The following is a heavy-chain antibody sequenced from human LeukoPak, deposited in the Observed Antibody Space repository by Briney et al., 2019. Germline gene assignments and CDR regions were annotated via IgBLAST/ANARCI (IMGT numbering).Heavy chain of an antibody. CDR1: GYTFNTYG. CDR2: ISAYNGNT. V-gene: IGHV1-18*01. D-gene: IGHD1-1*01. Sequence: ASVKVSCKASGYTFNTYGISWVRQAPGQGLEWMGWISAYNGNTNYAQKLQGRVTMTTDTSTSTAYMELRSLRSDDSAVYYCASGNDADTFDYWGQGTLVTVSS. CDR3: ASGNDADTFDY. J-gene: IGHJ4*02.